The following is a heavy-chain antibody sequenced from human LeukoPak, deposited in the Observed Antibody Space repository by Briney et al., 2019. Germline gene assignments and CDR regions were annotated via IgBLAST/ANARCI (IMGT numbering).Heavy chain of an antibody. CDR2: ISGSGGST. D-gene: IGHD3-10*01. J-gene: IGHJ4*02. V-gene: IGHV3-23*01. Sequence: GGSLRLSCAASGFTFSSYWMSWVRQAPGKGLEWVSAISGSGGSTYYADSVKGRFTISRDNSKNTLYLQMNSLRAEDTAVYYCAKVESLYYYGSGSYYYWGQGTLVTVSS. CDR3: AKVESLYYYGSGSYYY. CDR1: GFTFSSYW.